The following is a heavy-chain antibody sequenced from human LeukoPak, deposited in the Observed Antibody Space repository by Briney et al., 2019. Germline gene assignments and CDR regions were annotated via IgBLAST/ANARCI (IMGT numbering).Heavy chain of an antibody. D-gene: IGHD4-23*01. CDR1: GYTFSSYG. V-gene: IGHV1-18*01. J-gene: IGHJ4*02. CDR2: INVYNGDT. CDR3: ARTGGSVHLDY. Sequence: GASVKVSCKASGYTFSSYGISWVRQAPGQGLEWMGWINVYNGDTKYAQNVQGRVSMTTDTSTSTAYMDLRSLRSDDTAVYYCARTGGSVHLDYWGQGTLVTVSS.